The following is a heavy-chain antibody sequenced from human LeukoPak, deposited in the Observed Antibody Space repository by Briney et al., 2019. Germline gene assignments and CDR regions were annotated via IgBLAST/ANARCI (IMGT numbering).Heavy chain of an antibody. CDR3: ATDMVVTSDY. V-gene: IGHV1-69-2*01. D-gene: IGHD3-10*01. CDR1: GYTFTDYY. CDR2: VDPEDGET. Sequence: ASVKVSCKVSGYTFTDYYMLWVQQAPGKGLEWMGLVDPEDGETIYAEKFQGRVTITADTSTDTAYMELSGQRSEGTAVYCCATDMVVTSDYWGQGPLVSVSS. J-gene: IGHJ4*02.